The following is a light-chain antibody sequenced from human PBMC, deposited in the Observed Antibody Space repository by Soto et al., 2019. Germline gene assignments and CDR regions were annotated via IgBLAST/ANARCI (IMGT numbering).Light chain of an antibody. CDR2: GAS. J-gene: IGKJ4*01. V-gene: IGKV3-20*01. Sequence: EIVLTQSPGTLSLSPGERATLSCRASQTVTRNYLAWHQQKPGQTPRLLVYGASSRATGIPDRFSGSGSGTDFTLTISRLEPEDFAVYYCQQYGSSTLTFGGGTKVDIK. CDR1: QTVTRNY. CDR3: QQYGSSTLT.